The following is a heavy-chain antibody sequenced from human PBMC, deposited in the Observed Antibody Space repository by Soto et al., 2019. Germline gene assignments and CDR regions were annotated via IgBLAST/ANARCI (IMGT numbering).Heavy chain of an antibody. CDR3: AKDPIAVAGTGAFDI. V-gene: IGHV3-9*01. CDR2: ISWNSGSI. Sequence: GGSLRLSCAASGFTFKESRLPWVRQAPGKGLEWVSGISWNSGSIGYADSVKGRFTISRDNAKNSLYLQMNSLRAEDTALYYCAKDPIAVAGTGAFDIWGQGTMVTVSS. CDR1: GFTFKESR. D-gene: IGHD6-19*01. J-gene: IGHJ3*02.